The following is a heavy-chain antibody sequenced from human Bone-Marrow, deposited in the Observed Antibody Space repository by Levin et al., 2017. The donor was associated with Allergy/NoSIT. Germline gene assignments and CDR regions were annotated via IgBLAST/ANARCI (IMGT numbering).Heavy chain of an antibody. Sequence: SETLSLTCAVSGAPVSSKNWWSWVRQSPGKGLEWIGEIYHSGTTNYNPSLKSRVTISVDKSKNQFSLTLTSMTAADTAIYYCAGNVGSGSYFDYWGQGILVTVSS. D-gene: IGHD1-26*01. CDR1: GAPVSSKNW. V-gene: IGHV4-4*02. CDR2: IYHSGTT. CDR3: AGNVGSGSYFDY. J-gene: IGHJ4*02.